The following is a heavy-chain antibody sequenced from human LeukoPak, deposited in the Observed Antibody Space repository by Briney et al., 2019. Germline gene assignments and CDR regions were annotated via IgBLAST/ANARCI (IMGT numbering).Heavy chain of an antibody. D-gene: IGHD6-13*01. CDR1: GFTFSSYG. V-gene: IGHV3-30*18. CDR2: ISYDGSNK. CDR3: AKDQGSSWYNWFDP. Sequence: QPGRSLRLSCAASGFTFSSYGMHWVRQAPGKGLEWVAVISYDGSNKYYADSVKGRFTISRDNSKNTLYLQMNSLRAEDTAVYYCAKDQGSSWYNWFDPWGQGTLVTVSS. J-gene: IGHJ5*02.